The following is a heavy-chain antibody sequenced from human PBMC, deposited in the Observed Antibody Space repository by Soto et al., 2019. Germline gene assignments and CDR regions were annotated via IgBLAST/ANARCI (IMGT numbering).Heavy chain of an antibody. CDR2: ISSSSSYI. D-gene: IGHD3-10*01. V-gene: IGHV3-21*01. CDR3: ARDLGGYYGSGEGGFDY. CDR1: GFTFSSYS. J-gene: IGHJ4*02. Sequence: GGSLRLSCAASGFTFSSYSMNWVRQAPGKGLEWVSSISSSSSYIYYADSVKGRFTISRDNAKNSLYLQMNSLRAEDTAVYYCARDLGGYYGSGEGGFDYWGQGTLVTVPS.